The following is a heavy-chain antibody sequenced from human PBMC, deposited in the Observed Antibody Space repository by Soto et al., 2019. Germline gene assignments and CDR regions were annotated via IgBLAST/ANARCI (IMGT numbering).Heavy chain of an antibody. CDR3: ARGSDYYYYGMDV. CDR1: GFTFSSYG. V-gene: IGHV3-30*03. J-gene: IGHJ6*02. CDR2: ISYDGSNK. Sequence: GGSLRLSCAASGFTFSSYGMHWVRQAPGKGLEWVAVISYDGSNKYYADSVKGRFTISRDNSKNTLYLQMNSLRAEDTAVYYCARGSDYYYYGMDVWGQGTTVTVSS.